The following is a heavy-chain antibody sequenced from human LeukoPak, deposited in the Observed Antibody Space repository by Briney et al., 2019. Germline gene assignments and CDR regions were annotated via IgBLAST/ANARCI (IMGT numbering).Heavy chain of an antibody. Sequence: GGSLRLSCAAPGFTFSSYAMSWVRQAPGKGLEWVSAISGSGGSTYYADSVKGRFTISRDNSKNTLYLQMNSLRAEDTAVYYCAKDDVWYSIYYFDYWGQGTLVTVSS. J-gene: IGHJ4*02. CDR1: GFTFSSYA. D-gene: IGHD6-13*01. V-gene: IGHV3-23*01. CDR3: AKDDVWYSIYYFDY. CDR2: ISGSGGST.